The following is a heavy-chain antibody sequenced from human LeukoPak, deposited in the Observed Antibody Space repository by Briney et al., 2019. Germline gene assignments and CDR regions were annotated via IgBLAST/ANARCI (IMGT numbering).Heavy chain of an antibody. Sequence: ASAKVSCKTSGYSFTDYHVHWVRQAPGQGLEWMGRIIPYGGDTNYAQKFQGRVTMTRDTSIKTAYMELSRLRADDTAVYYCGRHSYGDIYWGQGTLVTVSS. D-gene: IGHD1-26*01. V-gene: IGHV1-2*06. CDR2: IIPYGGDT. CDR1: GYSFTDYH. CDR3: GRHSYGDIY. J-gene: IGHJ4*02.